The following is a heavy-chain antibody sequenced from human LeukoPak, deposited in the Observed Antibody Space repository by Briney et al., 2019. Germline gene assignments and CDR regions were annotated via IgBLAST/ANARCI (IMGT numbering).Heavy chain of an antibody. J-gene: IGHJ4*02. CDR2: ISSSGSAI. D-gene: IGHD3-22*01. Sequence: KPGGSLRLSCAASGFTFSDYYMSWIRQAPGKGLEWVSNISSSGSAIYYADSVKGRFTISRDNAKNLLYLQMNSLRAEDTAVYYCARDLGYDSSGVFGYWGQGTLVTVSS. V-gene: IGHV3-11*01. CDR3: ARDLGYDSSGVFGY. CDR1: GFTFSDYY.